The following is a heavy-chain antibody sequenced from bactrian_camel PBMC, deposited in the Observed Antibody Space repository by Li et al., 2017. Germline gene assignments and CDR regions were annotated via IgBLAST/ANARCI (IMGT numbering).Heavy chain of an antibody. CDR3: AADLLLFSVVGTGHCD. D-gene: IGHD2*01. Sequence: QVQLVESGGGSVQAGGSLRLSCSASADALMYMAWFRQAPGQKREAVAAITTGGSSTMYHDSVKGRFTISQDDAKNTVYLQMNGLKPEDTAVYYCAADLLLFSVVGTGHCDWGQGTQVTVS. CDR1: ADALMY. V-gene: IGHV3S53*01. CDR2: ITTGGSST. J-gene: IGHJ4*01.